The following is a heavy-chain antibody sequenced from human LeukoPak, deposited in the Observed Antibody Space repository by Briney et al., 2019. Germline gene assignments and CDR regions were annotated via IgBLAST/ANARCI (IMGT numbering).Heavy chain of an antibody. CDR3: VKGPRPDITVAHTVEN. Sequence: PGRSLILSCAAAGFIFSNYAMSWVRQVPGRGLEWVLTISSRGDSTYVADSVKGRFTISRDNSKNSLYLQMNTVRAEDTAVYYCVKGPRPDITVAHTVENWGQGTLVTASS. V-gene: IGHV3-23*01. D-gene: IGHD6-19*01. CDR1: GFIFSNYA. CDR2: ISSRGDST. J-gene: IGHJ4*02.